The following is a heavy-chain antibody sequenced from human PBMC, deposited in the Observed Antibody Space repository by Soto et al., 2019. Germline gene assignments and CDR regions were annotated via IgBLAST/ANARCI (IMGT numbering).Heavy chain of an antibody. J-gene: IGHJ4*02. CDR1: GYTFTSYA. V-gene: IGHV1-3*01. CDR2: INAGNGNT. Sequence: ASVKVSCKASGYTFTSYAMHWVRQAPGQRLEWMGWINAGNGNTKYSQKFQGRLTITKDTSKNQVVLTMTNMDPVDTATYYCAHTHPSRFDYWGQGTLVTVSS. CDR3: AHTHPSRFDY.